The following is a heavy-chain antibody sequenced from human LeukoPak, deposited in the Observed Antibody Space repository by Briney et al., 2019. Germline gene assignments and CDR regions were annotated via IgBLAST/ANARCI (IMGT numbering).Heavy chain of an antibody. J-gene: IGHJ6*03. D-gene: IGHD3-3*01. CDR3: ARVYYDFWSGYPGYYYYYMDV. CDR2: INPNSGGT. Sequence: EASVTVSCKASGYTFTGYYMHWVRQAPGQGLEWMGWINPNSGGTNYAQKFQGRVTMTRDTSISTAYMELSRLRSDDTAVYYCARVYYDFWSGYPGYYYYYMDVWGKGTTVTVSS. V-gene: IGHV1-2*02. CDR1: GYTFTGYY.